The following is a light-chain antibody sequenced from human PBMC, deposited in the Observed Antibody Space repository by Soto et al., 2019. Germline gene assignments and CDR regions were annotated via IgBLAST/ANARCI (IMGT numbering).Light chain of an antibody. CDR2: EVS. V-gene: IGLV2-14*01. CDR3: SSYTSSTTLE. J-gene: IGLJ3*02. Sequence: QSALTQPASVSGSPGQSINISCTGTSSDVGGYNYVSWYQQHPGKAPKLMIYEVSNRPSGVSNRFSGSKSGNTASLIISGLQAEDEADYYCSSYTSSTTLEFGGGTKLTV. CDR1: SSDVGGYNY.